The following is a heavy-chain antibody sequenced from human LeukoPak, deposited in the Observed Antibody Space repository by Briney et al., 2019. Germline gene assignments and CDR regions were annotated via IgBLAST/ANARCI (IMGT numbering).Heavy chain of an antibody. D-gene: IGHD2-2*01. V-gene: IGHV3-33*01. CDR3: ARESSNSFDY. CDR1: GFTFSSYG. Sequence: GRSLRLSCAASGFTFSSYGMHWVRQAPGKGLEWVAVIWYDGTDKYYADSVKGRFTISRDNYKNTLYLQMNSLRAEDTALYYCARESSNSFDYWGQGTLVTVSS. CDR2: IWYDGTDK. J-gene: IGHJ4*02.